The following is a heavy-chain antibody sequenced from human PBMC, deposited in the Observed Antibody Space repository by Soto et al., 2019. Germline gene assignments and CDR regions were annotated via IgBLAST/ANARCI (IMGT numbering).Heavy chain of an antibody. Sequence: TGGSLRLSCVASGFTFSSYAMSWVRQAPGKGLEWVSAISGSGGSTYYADSVKGRFTISRDNSKNTLYLQMNSLRAEDTAVYYCAKDIASNIVVVVAAPLYYYGMDVWGQGTTVTVSS. CDR1: GFTFSSYA. D-gene: IGHD2-15*01. V-gene: IGHV3-23*01. CDR3: AKDIASNIVVVVAAPLYYYGMDV. CDR2: ISGSGGST. J-gene: IGHJ6*02.